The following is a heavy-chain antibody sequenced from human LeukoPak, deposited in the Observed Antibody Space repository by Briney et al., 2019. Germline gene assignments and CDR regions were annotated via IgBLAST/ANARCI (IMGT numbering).Heavy chain of an antibody. CDR1: GFTFSSYA. J-gene: IGHJ4*02. Sequence: GSLRLSCAASGFTFSSYAMTWVRQAPGKGLEWVSVITGSGGTTYYADSVKGRFTISRDNSKNTLYLQMNSLRAEDTALYYCAKTSGYFDLWGQGTLVTVSS. CDR2: ITGSGGTT. V-gene: IGHV3-23*01. CDR3: AKTSGYFDL.